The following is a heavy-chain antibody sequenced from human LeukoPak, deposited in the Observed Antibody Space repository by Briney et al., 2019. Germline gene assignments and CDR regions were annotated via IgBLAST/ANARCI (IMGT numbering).Heavy chain of an antibody. V-gene: IGHV3-7*01. CDR1: GFTFSSHW. CDR2: IKQDGSEK. CDR3: ARETPRRGETRDGYR. J-gene: IGHJ4*02. Sequence: GGSLRLSCAASGFTFSSHWMSWVRQAPGKGLEWVANIKQDGSEKYCVDSVKGRFTISRDNPKNLLFLQINSLRVEDTAVYYCARETPRRGETRDGYRWGQGTVVTVSS. D-gene: IGHD5-24*01.